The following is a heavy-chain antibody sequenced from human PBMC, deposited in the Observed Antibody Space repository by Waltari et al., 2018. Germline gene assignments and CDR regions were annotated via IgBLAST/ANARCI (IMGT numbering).Heavy chain of an antibody. D-gene: IGHD6-6*01. CDR2: ISGSGGST. Sequence: EVQLLESGGGLVQPGGSLRLSCAASGFTFGSYAMSWVRQAPGKGLGWVSGISGSGGSTYYADSVRGRFIISRDNSKNTLYLQMNSLRAEDTAVYYCAKTSRLVWDDLDVWGQGTMVTVSS. J-gene: IGHJ6*02. V-gene: IGHV3-23*01. CDR1: GFTFGSYA. CDR3: AKTSRLVWDDLDV.